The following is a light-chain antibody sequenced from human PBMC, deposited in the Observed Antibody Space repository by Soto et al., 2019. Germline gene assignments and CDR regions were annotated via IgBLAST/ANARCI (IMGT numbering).Light chain of an antibody. Sequence: EMVLTQSPGTLSLSPGERATLSCRASQSVSSSSLAWYQQKPGQAPRLLIYGTSSRASGIPDRFSGSGSGTDFTLTITRLEPEDFAVYYCQQYGISPRTFGQGTKVEIK. CDR1: QSVSSSS. J-gene: IGKJ1*01. CDR3: QQYGISPRT. CDR2: GTS. V-gene: IGKV3-20*01.